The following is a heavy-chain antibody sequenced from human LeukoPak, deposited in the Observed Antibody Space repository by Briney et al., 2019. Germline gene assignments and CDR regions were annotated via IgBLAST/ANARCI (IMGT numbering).Heavy chain of an antibody. V-gene: IGHV3-7*01. CDR2: IKQDGSEK. CDR1: GFTFSKYS. J-gene: IGHJ4*02. D-gene: IGHD3-22*01. CDR3: ARGYQNLFYDSSGYYYFDY. Sequence: PGGSLRLSCAASGFTFSKYSMNWARQAPGKGLEWVANIKQDGSEKYYVDSVKGRFTISRDNAKNSLYLQMNSLRAEDTAVYYCARGYQNLFYDSSGYYYFDYWGQGTLVTVSS.